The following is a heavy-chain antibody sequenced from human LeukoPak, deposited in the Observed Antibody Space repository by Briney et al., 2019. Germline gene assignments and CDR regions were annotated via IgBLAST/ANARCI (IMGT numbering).Heavy chain of an antibody. Sequence: SQTLSLTCTVSGGSISSSTYSWTWIRQPAGKGLEWIGRIHSSGGTHCNPSLKSRVTISVDTSKNHFSLNLSPVTAADTAVYFCARGVLDTAMVRFDYWGQGTLVTVSS. V-gene: IGHV4-61*02. J-gene: IGHJ4*02. D-gene: IGHD5-18*01. CDR1: GGSISSSTYS. CDR2: IHSSGGT. CDR3: ARGVLDTAMVRFDY.